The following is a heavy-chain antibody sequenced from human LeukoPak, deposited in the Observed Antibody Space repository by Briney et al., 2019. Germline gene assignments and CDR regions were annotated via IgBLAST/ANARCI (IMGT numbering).Heavy chain of an antibody. CDR1: GGSISSHY. CDR2: IYYSGST. CDR3: ARWLGVITYYYFDY. V-gene: IGHV4-59*11. D-gene: IGHD3-22*01. Sequence: TLSLTCTVSGGSISSHYWSWIRQPPGKGLEWIGYIYYSGSTNYNPSLKSRVTISVDTSKNQFSLKLSSVTAADTAVYYCARWLGVITYYYFDYWGQGTLVTVSS. J-gene: IGHJ4*02.